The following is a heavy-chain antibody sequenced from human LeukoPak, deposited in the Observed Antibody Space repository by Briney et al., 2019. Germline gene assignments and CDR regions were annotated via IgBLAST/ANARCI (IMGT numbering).Heavy chain of an antibody. CDR3: ARDGAFGEQWLYILDLMPTGAFDI. CDR1: GGSFSGYY. J-gene: IGHJ3*02. D-gene: IGHD6-19*01. CDR2: INHSGST. V-gene: IGHV4-34*01. Sequence: SETLSLTCAVYGGSFSGYYWSWIRQAPGKGLEWIGEINHSGSTNYNPSLKSRVTISVDTSKNQFPLKLSSVTAADTAVYYCARDGAFGEQWLYILDLMPTGAFDIWGQGTMVTVSS.